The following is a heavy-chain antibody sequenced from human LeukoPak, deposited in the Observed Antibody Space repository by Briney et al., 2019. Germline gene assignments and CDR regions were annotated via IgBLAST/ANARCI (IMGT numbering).Heavy chain of an antibody. CDR3: AQTTPDSSRREY. CDR1: GGSFSGYY. Sequence: SETLSLTCAVYGGSFSGYYLSWIRQPPGKGLEWIGEINHSGSTNYNPSLKSRVTISVDTSKNQFSLKLSSVTAADTAVYYCAQTTPDSSRREYWGQGTLVTVSS. J-gene: IGHJ4*02. CDR2: INHSGST. D-gene: IGHD6-13*01. V-gene: IGHV4-34*01.